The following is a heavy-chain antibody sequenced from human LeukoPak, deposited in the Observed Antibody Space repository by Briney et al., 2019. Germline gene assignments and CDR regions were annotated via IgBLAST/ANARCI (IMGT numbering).Heavy chain of an antibody. D-gene: IGHD3-22*01. CDR1: GGSFSGYY. J-gene: IGHJ4*02. CDR2: INHSGST. Sequence: SETLSLTCAVYGGSFSGYYWSWIRQPPGKGLESIGEINHSGSTNYNPSLKSRVTISVDTSKNQFSLKLSSVTAADTAVYYCARVGRFITMIVVVTKGYFDYWGQGTLVTVSS. CDR3: ARVGRFITMIVVVTKGYFDY. V-gene: IGHV4-34*01.